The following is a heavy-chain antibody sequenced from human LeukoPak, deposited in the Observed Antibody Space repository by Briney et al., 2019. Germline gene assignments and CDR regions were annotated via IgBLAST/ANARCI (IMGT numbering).Heavy chain of an antibody. J-gene: IGHJ4*02. CDR2: ISGSGGST. D-gene: IGHD4-17*01. V-gene: IGHV3-23*01. CDR3: AKTPGYTTVTSHDY. Sequence: PPGGSLRLSCAVSGFTFNSYAMSWVRQAPGKGLEWVSAISGSGGSTYYADSMRGRFTISRDNSKNTLYLQMNSLRAEDTAVYYCAKTPGYTTVTSHDYWGQGTLVTVSS. CDR1: GFTFNSYA.